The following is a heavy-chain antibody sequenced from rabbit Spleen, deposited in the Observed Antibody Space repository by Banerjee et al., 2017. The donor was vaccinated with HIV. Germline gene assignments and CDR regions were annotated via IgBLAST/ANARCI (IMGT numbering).Heavy chain of an antibody. V-gene: IGHV1S40*01. J-gene: IGHJ6*01. CDR3: ARSTYSYADYGDLYYAAMDL. CDR1: GFSFNSGYD. Sequence: QQLVESGGDLVKPGASLTLTCTASGFSFNSGYDMCWVRQAPGKGPEWIACLYAGGSGSTYSATWAKGRFTISKTSSTTVTLQMTSLTAADTATYFCARSTYSYADYGDLYYAAMDLWGQGTLVTVS. D-gene: IGHD2-1*01. CDR2: LYAGGSGST.